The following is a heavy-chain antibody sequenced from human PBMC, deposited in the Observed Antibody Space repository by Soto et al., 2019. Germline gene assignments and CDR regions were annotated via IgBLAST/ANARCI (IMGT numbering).Heavy chain of an antibody. D-gene: IGHD2-15*01. J-gene: IGHJ6*02. V-gene: IGHV3-15*01. CDR1: GFTFSNAW. CDR2: IKSKTDGGTT. CDR3: TRVVVAVGYYYGMDV. Sequence: EVQLVESGGGLVKPGGSLRLSCAASGFTFSNAWMSWVRQAPGKGLEWVGRIKSKTDGGTTDYAAPVKGRFTTSRDDSKNTLYLQMNSLKTEDTAVYYCTRVVVAVGYYYGMDVWGQGTTVTVSS.